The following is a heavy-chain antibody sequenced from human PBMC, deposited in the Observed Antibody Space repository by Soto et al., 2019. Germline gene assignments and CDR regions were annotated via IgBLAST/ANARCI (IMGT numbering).Heavy chain of an antibody. D-gene: IGHD3-10*01. V-gene: IGHV3-23*01. CDR2: IIAGGEST. Sequence: EVKLLESGGGLVQPGGSLRLSCAASGFNFNNYAMTWVRQAPGKGLEWVSTIIAGGESTYYADSVKGRFSISRDNSQNTLYLQMNSLRADDTALYYCAKKYSYGSGSYLYHFDYWGQGTRVTVSS. CDR1: GFNFNNYA. CDR3: AKKYSYGSGSYLYHFDY. J-gene: IGHJ4*02.